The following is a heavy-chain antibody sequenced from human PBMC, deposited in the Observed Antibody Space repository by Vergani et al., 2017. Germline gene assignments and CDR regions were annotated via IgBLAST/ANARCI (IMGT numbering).Heavy chain of an antibody. CDR2: ISDHGRDT. CDR3: AKGYCPNSICRGKVDS. D-gene: IGHD2-8*01. Sequence: EVQLLESGGDLVQPGGSLRLSCAASGFVFSHYAMTWVRQATGKGVECVSIISDHGRDTYEGDSVTGRFSISRDNSKATVYLHMTGLRADDTAVYYCAKGYCPNSICRGKVDSWGQGTQVTVSS. CDR1: GFVFSHYA. V-gene: IGHV3-23*01. J-gene: IGHJ5*01.